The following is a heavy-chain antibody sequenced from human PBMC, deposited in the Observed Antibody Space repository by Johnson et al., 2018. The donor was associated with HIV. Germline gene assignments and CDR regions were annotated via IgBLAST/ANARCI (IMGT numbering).Heavy chain of an antibody. D-gene: IGHD4-23*01. J-gene: IGHJ3*02. CDR1: GFTFSNAW. V-gene: IGHV3-15*01. Sequence: VQLVESGGGLVKPGGSLRLSCAASGFTFSNAWMTWVRQAPGKGLEWVGRIKSKTDGGTTDYAAPVKGRFTISRDDSNNTLYLQMNSLKTEDTAVYYCTTDLPGGYYGGNWTYDAFDIWGQGTMVTVSS. CDR2: IKSKTDGGTT. CDR3: TTDLPGGYYGGNWTYDAFDI.